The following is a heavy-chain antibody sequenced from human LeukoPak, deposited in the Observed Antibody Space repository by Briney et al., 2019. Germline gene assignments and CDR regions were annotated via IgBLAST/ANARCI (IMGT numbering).Heavy chain of an antibody. V-gene: IGHV3-23*01. D-gene: IGHD6-13*01. CDR3: AKDRVAAAARRSYYFDY. Sequence: GGSLRLSCAASGFTVSSTYMSWVRQAPGKGLEWVSAISGSGGSTYYADSVKGRFTISRDNSKNTLYLQMNSLRAEDTAVYYCAKDRVAAAARRSYYFDYWGQGTLVTVSS. CDR2: ISGSGGST. CDR1: GFTVSSTY. J-gene: IGHJ4*02.